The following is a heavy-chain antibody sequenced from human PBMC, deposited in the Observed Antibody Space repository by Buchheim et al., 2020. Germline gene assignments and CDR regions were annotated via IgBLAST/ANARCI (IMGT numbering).Heavy chain of an antibody. Sequence: QVQLVQSGAEVKKPGASVKVSCKASGYTFTNYYMHWVRQAPGQGLEWMGIVNPRGGSTSYAQKFQGRVTMTRDTSTSTVYMELSSLRSEDTAVYFCARGGAVLLPAAIHWFDPWGQGTL. CDR1: GYTFTNYY. J-gene: IGHJ5*02. CDR2: VNPRGGST. CDR3: ARGGAVLLPAAIHWFDP. V-gene: IGHV1-46*01. D-gene: IGHD2-2*01.